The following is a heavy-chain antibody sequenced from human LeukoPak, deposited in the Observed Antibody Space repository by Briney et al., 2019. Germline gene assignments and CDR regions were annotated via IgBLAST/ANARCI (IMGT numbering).Heavy chain of an antibody. J-gene: IGHJ3*02. D-gene: IGHD1-26*01. V-gene: IGHV3-69-1*01. Sequence: TAGGSLRLSCAASGFTFSTYSMNWVRQAPGKGLEWVSTITSYNTIYYADSVKGRFTISRDNAENSLYLQMNNLRAEDTAVYYCARERGPHRWELHIWGQGTMVTVSS. CDR1: GFTFSTYS. CDR2: ITSYNTI. CDR3: ARERGPHRWELHI.